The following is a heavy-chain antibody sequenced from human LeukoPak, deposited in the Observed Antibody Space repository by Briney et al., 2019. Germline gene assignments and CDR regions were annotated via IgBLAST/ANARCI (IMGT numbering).Heavy chain of an antibody. D-gene: IGHD6-6*01. J-gene: IGHJ4*02. V-gene: IGHV4-39*07. CDR3: ARDSRSLLDS. CDR2: IHYDGNT. CDR1: GGSLRSITYY. Sequence: SETLSLTCTVSGGSLRSITYYWAWIRQPPGKGLEWLGSIHYDGNTFDNPSLKSRVTMSVDTSRNHFSLKMTSVTAADTAVYYCARDSRSLLDSWGQGILVTVSS.